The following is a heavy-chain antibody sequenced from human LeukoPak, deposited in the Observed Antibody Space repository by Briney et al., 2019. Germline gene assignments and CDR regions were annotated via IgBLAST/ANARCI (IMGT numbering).Heavy chain of an antibody. D-gene: IGHD3-10*01. CDR1: GFTFSSYA. CDR3: ARDMGITMVRGVLDY. CDR2: ISYDGSNK. Sequence: PGGSLRLSCAASGFTFSSYAMHWVRQAPGKGLEWVAVISYDGSNKYYADSVKGRFTISRDNSKNTLYLRMNSLRAEDTAVYYCARDMGITMVRGVLDYWGQGTLVTVSS. V-gene: IGHV3-30*04. J-gene: IGHJ4*02.